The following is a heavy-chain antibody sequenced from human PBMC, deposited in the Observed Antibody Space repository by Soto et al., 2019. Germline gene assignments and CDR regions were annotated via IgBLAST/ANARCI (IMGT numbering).Heavy chain of an antibody. Sequence: QVQLVESGGGLVKPGVSLRLSCAASGFTFSDYYMNWIRQAPGQGLEWVSYISGSGSTLYYAASVAGRFTSARDNAKSSRYLQMNFLRAEDTAVYYCARDPYGHPFLGMAFWVEGTTITVSS. J-gene: IGHJ6*03. V-gene: IGHV3-11*01. D-gene: IGHD3-10*01. CDR1: GFTFSDYY. CDR3: ARDPYGHPFLGMAF. CDR2: ISGSGSTL.